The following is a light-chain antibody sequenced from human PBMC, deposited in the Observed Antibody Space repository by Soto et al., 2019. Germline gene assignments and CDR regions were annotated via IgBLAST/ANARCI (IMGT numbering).Light chain of an antibody. Sequence: QSVLTQPASVSGSPGQSITISCTGTSSDVGGYNYVSWYQQHPGTAPKLMIYEVSNRPSGVSNRFSGSKSDNTASLTISGLQAEDEADYYCSSYTSSNTHVFGGGTKLTVL. CDR1: SSDVGGYNY. CDR2: EVS. J-gene: IGLJ3*02. V-gene: IGLV2-14*01. CDR3: SSYTSSNTHV.